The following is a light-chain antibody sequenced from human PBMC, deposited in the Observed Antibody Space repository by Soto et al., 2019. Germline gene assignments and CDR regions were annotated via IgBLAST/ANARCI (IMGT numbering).Light chain of an antibody. CDR2: EVS. Sequence: QSALTQPASVSGSPGQSITISCTGTSSDVSGYKYVSWYQQHPGKAPKLMIYEVSNRPSGISNRFSGSKSGNTASLTISGLQAEDEADYYCRSYTSSNTLLYVFGTGTKLTVL. V-gene: IGLV2-14*01. CDR1: SSDVSGYKY. J-gene: IGLJ1*01. CDR3: RSYTSSNTLLYV.